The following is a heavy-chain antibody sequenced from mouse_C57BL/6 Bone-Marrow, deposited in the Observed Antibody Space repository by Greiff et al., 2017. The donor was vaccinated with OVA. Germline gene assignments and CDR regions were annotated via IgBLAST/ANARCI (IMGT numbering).Heavy chain of an antibody. D-gene: IGHD1-1*01. CDR2: INPNNGGT. V-gene: IGHV1-22*01. J-gene: IGHJ2*01. Sequence: EVQLQESGPELVKPGASVKMSCKASGYTFTDYTMHWVKQSHGKSLEWIGNINPNNGGTSYNEKFKGKATLTVNKSSSTAYMELRSLTSEDSAVYDCARHNTGPHFDYWGQGTTLTVSS. CDR1: GYTFTDYT. CDR3: ARHNTGPHFDY.